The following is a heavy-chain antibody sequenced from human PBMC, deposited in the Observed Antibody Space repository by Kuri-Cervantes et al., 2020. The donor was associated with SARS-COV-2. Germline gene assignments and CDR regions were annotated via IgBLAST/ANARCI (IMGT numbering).Heavy chain of an antibody. CDR2: INPNSGGT. Sequence: ASVKVSCKASGYTFTGYYMHWVRQAPGQGLEWMGWINPNSGGTNYAQKFQGRVTMTRDTSISTAYMELSSLRSEDTAVYYCARVGDGYNFGYGMDVWGQGNTVTVSS. V-gene: IGHV1-2*02. CDR3: ARVGDGYNFGYGMDV. D-gene: IGHD5-24*01. CDR1: GYTFTGYY. J-gene: IGHJ6*02.